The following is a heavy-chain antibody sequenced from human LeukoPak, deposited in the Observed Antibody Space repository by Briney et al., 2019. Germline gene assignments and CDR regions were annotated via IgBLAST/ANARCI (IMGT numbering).Heavy chain of an antibody. V-gene: IGHV4-39*07. D-gene: IGHD1-1*01. CDR3: ARYGYSRGYYFDY. J-gene: IGHJ4*02. Sequence: SETLSLTCTVSGGSISSSTHYWGWIRQPPGKGLESIGSIYYNGNTYYNPSLKSRVTISVDRSKNQVSLVLSSVTAADTAVYYCARYGYSRGYYFDYWGQGTLVTVSS. CDR1: GGSISSSTHY. CDR2: IYYNGNT.